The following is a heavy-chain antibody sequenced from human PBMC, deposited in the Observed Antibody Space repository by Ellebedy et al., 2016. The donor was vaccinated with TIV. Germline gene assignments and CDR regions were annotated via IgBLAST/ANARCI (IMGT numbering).Heavy chain of an antibody. CDR1: GNIFNEYY. CDR2: INLSGAST. D-gene: IGHD2-21*01. Sequence: AASVKISCKAPGNIFNEYYIHWVRKAPGQGLEWMGIINLSGASTVYAQKFRGRLTVSRDTSTSTVYMELSSLTSDDTAVYYCARDGDWDHNYDGMDVWGQGTSVTVSS. CDR3: ARDGDWDHNYDGMDV. V-gene: IGHV1-46*02. J-gene: IGHJ6*02.